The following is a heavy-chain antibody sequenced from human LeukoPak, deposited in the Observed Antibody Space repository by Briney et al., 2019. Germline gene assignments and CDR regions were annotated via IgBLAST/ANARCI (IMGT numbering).Heavy chain of an antibody. CDR2: ISSSGSTI. CDR3: VVTGIYPDNWFDP. V-gene: IGHV3-48*03. Sequence: PGGSLSLSCEASGFTFSSYEMNWVRQAPGKGLEWVSYISSSGSTIYYADSVRGRFTISRDNAKNSLCLQMTSLRVEDTAVYYCVVTGIYPDNWFDPWGQGTLVTVSS. J-gene: IGHJ5*02. CDR1: GFTFSSYE. D-gene: IGHD4-23*01.